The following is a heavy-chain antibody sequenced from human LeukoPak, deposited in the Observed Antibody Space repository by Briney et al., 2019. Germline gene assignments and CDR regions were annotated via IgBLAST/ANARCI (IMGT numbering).Heavy chain of an antibody. CDR1: EFTFSSYE. D-gene: IGHD5-12*01. J-gene: IGHJ3*02. CDR2: ISSSGSTI. Sequence: GGSLRLSCAASEFTFSSYEMNWVRQAPGKGLEWVSYISSSGSTIYYADSVKGRFTISRDNPKNSLYLQMNSLRAEDTAVYYCARDSSYFAFDIWGQGTMVTVSS. CDR3: ARDSSYFAFDI. V-gene: IGHV3-48*03.